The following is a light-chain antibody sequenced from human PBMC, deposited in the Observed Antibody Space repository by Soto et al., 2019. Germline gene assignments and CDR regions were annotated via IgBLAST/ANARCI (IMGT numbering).Light chain of an antibody. CDR3: QQYGSSGLT. V-gene: IGKV3-20*01. J-gene: IGKJ4*01. Sequence: EIVLTQSAGTLSLSPGERATLSCRASQSVSSSYLAWYQQKPGQAPRLLIYGASSRATGIPDRFSGSGSGTDFTLTISRLEPVDFAVYYCQQYGSSGLTFGGGTKVEIK. CDR2: GAS. CDR1: QSVSSSY.